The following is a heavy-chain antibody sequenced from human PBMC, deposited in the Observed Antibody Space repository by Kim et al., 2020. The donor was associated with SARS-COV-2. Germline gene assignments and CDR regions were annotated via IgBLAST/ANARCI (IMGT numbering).Heavy chain of an antibody. J-gene: IGHJ4*02. D-gene: IGHD3-10*02. Sequence: YYADSVKGRFTISRENAKNSLYLQMNSLRAEDTAVYYCARDYYVDWSLDYWGQGTLVTVSS. CDR3: ARDYYVDWSLDY. V-gene: IGHV3-21*01.